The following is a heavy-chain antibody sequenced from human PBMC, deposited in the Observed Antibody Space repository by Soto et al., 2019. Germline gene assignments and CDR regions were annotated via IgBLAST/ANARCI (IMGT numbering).Heavy chain of an antibody. D-gene: IGHD5-12*01. CDR2: IIPIFGTS. Sequence: LVQSGAEVKKPGSSVKVAXXXXGGTFNNYAIXXXXXXXXXXXEWKGGIIPIFGTSNYAQKLQGRVTITAHESTRTAYMELSSLRSDNTAVYYSVRGKMREMATILRDKGFDPWGQRPLVTVSS. CDR1: GGTFNNYA. J-gene: IGHJ5*02. CDR3: VRGKMREMATILRDKGFDP. V-gene: IGHV1-69*01.